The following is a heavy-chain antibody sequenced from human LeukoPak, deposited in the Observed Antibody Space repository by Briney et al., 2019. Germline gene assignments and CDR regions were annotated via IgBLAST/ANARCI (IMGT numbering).Heavy chain of an antibody. CDR1: GGSISSSNW. J-gene: IGHJ4*02. Sequence: SGTLSLTCAVSGGSISSSNWWSWVRQPPGKGLEWIGEIYHSGSTNYNPSLKSRVTISVDTSKNQFSLKLSSVTAADTAVYYCARDQGGVGAFDYWGQGTLVTVSS. CDR3: ARDQGGVGAFDY. CDR2: IYHSGST. V-gene: IGHV4-4*02. D-gene: IGHD1-26*01.